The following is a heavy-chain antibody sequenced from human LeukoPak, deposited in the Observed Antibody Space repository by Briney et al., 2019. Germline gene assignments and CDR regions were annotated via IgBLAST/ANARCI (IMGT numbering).Heavy chain of an antibody. CDR2: IEYSGGSA. CDR1: GGSVSRSSYY. J-gene: IGHJ4*02. Sequence: PSETLSLTCTVSGGSVSRSSYYWGWIRQAPGKGLEWVASIEYSGGSAYYADSVKGRFSISREDSKNTLYLQLNSLRAEDTALYYCTRNSGWYGISWGQGTLVTVSS. V-gene: IGHV3-53*01. CDR3: TRNSGWYGIS. D-gene: IGHD6-19*01.